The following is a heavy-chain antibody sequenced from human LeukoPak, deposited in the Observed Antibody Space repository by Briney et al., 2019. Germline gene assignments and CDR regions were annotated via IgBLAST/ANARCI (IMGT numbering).Heavy chain of an antibody. CDR3: ARVLRYDNSGHDSFDI. CDR2: IKLDGSAT. V-gene: IGHV3-7*01. Sequence: GGSLRLSCAASGFTFSNFWMAWVRQVPGKGPEWVADIKLDGSATYYLDSVRGRFTISRDNAKNSLYLQMNSLRAEDTAVYYCARVLRYDNSGHDSFDIWGQGTMVTVSS. D-gene: IGHD3-22*01. CDR1: GFTFSNFW. J-gene: IGHJ3*02.